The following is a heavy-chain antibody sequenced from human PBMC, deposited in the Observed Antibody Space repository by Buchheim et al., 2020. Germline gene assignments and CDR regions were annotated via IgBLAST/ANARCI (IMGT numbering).Heavy chain of an antibody. CDR2: IKQDGSEK. D-gene: IGHD2-15*01. CDR1: GFTFSSHW. J-gene: IGHJ4*02. Sequence: EVQLVESGGGLVQPGGSLRLSCAASGFTFSSHWMSWVRQAPGKGLEWVANIKQDGSEKYYVDSVKGRFTISRDNAKNSLYLQMNSLRAEDTAVYYCAGAADSIWGQGTL. CDR3: AGAADSI. V-gene: IGHV3-7*01.